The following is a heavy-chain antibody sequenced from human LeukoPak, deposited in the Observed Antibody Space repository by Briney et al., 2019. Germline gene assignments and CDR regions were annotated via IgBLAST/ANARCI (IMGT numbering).Heavy chain of an antibody. D-gene: IGHD2-15*01. V-gene: IGHV1-69*05. Sequence: SVKVSCKASGGTFSSYAISWVRQAPGQGLEWMGRIIPIFGTANYAQKFQGRVTTTTDESTSTAYMELSSLRSEDTAVYYCASPTKLGYCSGGSCYSGYWGQGTLVTVSS. CDR1: GGTFSSYA. CDR3: ASPTKLGYCSGGSCYSGY. J-gene: IGHJ4*02. CDR2: IIPIFGTA.